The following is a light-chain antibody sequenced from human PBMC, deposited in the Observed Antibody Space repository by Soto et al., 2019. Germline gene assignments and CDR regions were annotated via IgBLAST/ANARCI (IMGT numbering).Light chain of an antibody. Sequence: EVVLTQSPGTLSLSPGERATLSCRASQSVTNNLAWYQQKPGQAPRLLIYDASNRATGIPARFSGSGSGTDFTLTISSLEPEDFAVYYCQQRSKWPLTFGGGTKVEIK. V-gene: IGKV3-11*01. CDR2: DAS. J-gene: IGKJ4*01. CDR3: QQRSKWPLT. CDR1: QSVTNN.